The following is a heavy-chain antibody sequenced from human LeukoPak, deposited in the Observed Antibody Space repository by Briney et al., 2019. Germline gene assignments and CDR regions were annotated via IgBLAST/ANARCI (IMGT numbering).Heavy chain of an antibody. Sequence: PSETLSLACAVYGGSFSDYYWSWIRLPPGKGLEWIGEINQKRGSTNYNPSLKSRVTISVDTSKNQFSLKLSSVTTADTAVYYCARTTKSTGTDYWGQGILATVSS. CDR3: ARTTKSTGTDY. CDR2: INQKRGST. CDR1: GGSFSDYY. V-gene: IGHV4-34*01. J-gene: IGHJ4*02. D-gene: IGHD3-10*01.